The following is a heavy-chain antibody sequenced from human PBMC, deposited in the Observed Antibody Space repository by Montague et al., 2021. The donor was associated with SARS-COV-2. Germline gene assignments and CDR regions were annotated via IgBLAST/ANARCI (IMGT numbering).Heavy chain of an antibody. V-gene: IGHV3-74*01. D-gene: IGHD3-10*01. CDR1: GFTFSSYW. Sequence: SLSLSCSASGFTFSSYWMHWVRQAPGKGLVWVSRIKNDGSITNYADSVKGRFTISRDNAKDTLSLQMNSLRAEDTAVYYCARSSGSGHYYYYALDVWGPGTTVTVSS. CDR2: IKNDGSIT. J-gene: IGHJ6*02. CDR3: ARSSGSGHYYYYALDV.